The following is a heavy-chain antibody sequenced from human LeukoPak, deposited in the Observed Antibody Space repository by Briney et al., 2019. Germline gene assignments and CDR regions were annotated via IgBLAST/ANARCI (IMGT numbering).Heavy chain of an antibody. J-gene: IGHJ5*02. D-gene: IGHD5-18*01. CDR1: GYTFTTYY. Sequence: ASVKVSCKASGYTFTTYYMHWVRQAPGQGLEWMGIINPSGGSTNYAQKFQGRVTLTRDMSTSTVYMELSSLRSEDTAVYCCARTWIHEAYNWFDPWGQGTLVTVSS. CDR2: INPSGGST. CDR3: ARTWIHEAYNWFDP. V-gene: IGHV1-46*01.